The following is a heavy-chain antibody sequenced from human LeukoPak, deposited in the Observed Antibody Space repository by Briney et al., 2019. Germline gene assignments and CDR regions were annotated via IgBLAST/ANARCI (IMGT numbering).Heavy chain of an antibody. CDR2: INAGNGNT. CDR1: GYTFTSYA. D-gene: IGHD3-16*02. CDR3: ARAGGVSSLDY. V-gene: IGHV1-3*01. J-gene: IGHJ4*02. Sequence: GASVKVSCKASGYTFTSYAMHWVRQAPGQRLEWMGWINAGNGNTKYLQKFQGRVTITRATSASTAYMELSSLRSEDTAVYYCARAGGVSSLDYWGQGTLVTVSS.